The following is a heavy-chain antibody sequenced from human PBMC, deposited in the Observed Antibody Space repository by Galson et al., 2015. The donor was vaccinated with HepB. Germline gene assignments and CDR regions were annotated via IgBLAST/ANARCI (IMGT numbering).Heavy chain of an antibody. D-gene: IGHD6-19*01. CDR3: ARDVGYSSGWYQGYYYGMDV. J-gene: IGHJ6*02. CDR1: GDSVSSNSAA. V-gene: IGHV6-1*01. Sequence: CAISGDSVSSNSAAWNWIRQSPSRGLEWLGRTYYRSKWYNDYAVSVRSRITINPDTSKNQFSLQLNSVTPEDTAVYYCARDVGYSSGWYQGYYYGMDVWGQGTTATVSS. CDR2: TYYRSKWYN.